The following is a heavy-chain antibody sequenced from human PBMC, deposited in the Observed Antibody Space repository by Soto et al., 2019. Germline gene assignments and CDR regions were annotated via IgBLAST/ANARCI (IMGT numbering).Heavy chain of an antibody. CDR2: ISRSGDRT. Sequence: EVQLVESGEGLVQPGGSLRLSCAASGFTFSSYNIHWIRQAPGKGLEFVSAISRSGDRTYYADSVKGRFTITRANSKNTVWLQMASLSAEDMAVYFCARARCSSGQCYYFDYWGRGALVPVSS. J-gene: IGHJ4*02. CDR1: GFTFSSYN. D-gene: IGHD2-15*01. CDR3: ARARCSSGQCYYFDY. V-gene: IGHV3-64*02.